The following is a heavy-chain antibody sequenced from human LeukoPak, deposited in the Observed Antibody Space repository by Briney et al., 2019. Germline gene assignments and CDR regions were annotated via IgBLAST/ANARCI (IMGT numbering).Heavy chain of an antibody. CDR2: ISWNSGSI. V-gene: IGHV3-9*01. J-gene: IGHJ6*02. D-gene: IGHD6-13*01. Sequence: RGGSLRLSCAASGFTFDDYAMHWVRQAPGKGLEWVSGISWNSGSIGYADSVKGRFTISRDNAKNSLYLQMKSLRAEDTALYYCAKEGTSSWYYYYYGMDVWGQGTTVTVSS. CDR3: AKEGTSSWYYYYYGMDV. CDR1: GFTFDDYA.